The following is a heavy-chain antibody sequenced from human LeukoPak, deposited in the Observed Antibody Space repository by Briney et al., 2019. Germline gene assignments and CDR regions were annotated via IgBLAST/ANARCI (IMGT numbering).Heavy chain of an antibody. V-gene: IGHV3-7*01. J-gene: IGHJ4*02. CDR1: GFTFSSYW. CDR2: INQGGSDK. Sequence: GGSLRLSCSVSGFTFSSYWMSWVRQAPGKGLEWVANINQGGSDKSYVDSVKGRFTISRDNAKNSLYLQMNSPRAEDTAVYYCAKNWGSLDYWGPGTLVTVSS. D-gene: IGHD7-27*01. CDR3: AKNWGSLDY.